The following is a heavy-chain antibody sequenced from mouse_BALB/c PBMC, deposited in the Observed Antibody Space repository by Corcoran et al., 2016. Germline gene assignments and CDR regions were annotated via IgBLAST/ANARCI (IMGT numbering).Heavy chain of an antibody. D-gene: IGHD4-1*01. Sequence: EVKLLESGGGLVQPGGSLKLSCAVAGFDFSRYWMSWVRQAPGKGLEWIGEINPDSSTINYTPSLKDKFIISRDNAKNSLYLQMSNGRSEDTALYFCAREDWYAIDNCGQGSSVTVSS. J-gene: IGHJ4*01. CDR2: INPDSSTI. V-gene: IGHV4-1*02. CDR3: AREDWYAIDN. CDR1: GFDFSRYW.